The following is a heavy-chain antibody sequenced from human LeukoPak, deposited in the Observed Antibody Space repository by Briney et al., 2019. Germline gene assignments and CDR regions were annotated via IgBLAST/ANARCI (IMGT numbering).Heavy chain of an antibody. D-gene: IGHD1-26*01. V-gene: IGHV3-21*01. Sequence: PGGSLRLSCAASGFTFNVYHMNWVRQAPGKGLERISSITSSGTYITYADSIQGRFTISRDNAKNSLYLQMNSLRVDATALYYCARAAGGWDLDYWGHGTLVTVSS. CDR2: ITSSGTYI. CDR1: GFTFNVYH. CDR3: ARAAGGWDLDY. J-gene: IGHJ4*01.